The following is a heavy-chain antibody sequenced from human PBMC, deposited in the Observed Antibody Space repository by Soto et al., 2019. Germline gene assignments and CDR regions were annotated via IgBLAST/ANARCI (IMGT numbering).Heavy chain of an antibody. V-gene: IGHV4-59*12. CDR3: ARSGGGPPRWFDP. CDR2: IYYSGTT. Sequence: SETLSLTCTVSGGSMNYYYWSWIRQSPGKGLEWIGYIYYSGTTYYNPSLKSRVTISVDTSKNQFSLKLSSVTAADSAMYYCARSGGGPPRWFDPWGQGTLVTVSS. J-gene: IGHJ5*02. CDR1: GGSMNYYY.